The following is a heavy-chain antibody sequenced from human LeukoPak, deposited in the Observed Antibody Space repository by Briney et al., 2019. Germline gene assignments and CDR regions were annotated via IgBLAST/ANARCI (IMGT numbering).Heavy chain of an antibody. D-gene: IGHD6-6*01. V-gene: IGHV4-4*07. J-gene: IGHJ3*02. CDR3: ARVTYSSSSISLDAFDI. CDR1: GGSISSYY. Sequence: SETQSLTCTVSGGSISSYYWSWIRQPAGKGLEWIGRIYTSGSTNYNPSLKSRVTMSVDTSKNQFSLKLSSVTAADTAVYYCARVTYSSSSISLDAFDIWGQGTMVTVSS. CDR2: IYTSGST.